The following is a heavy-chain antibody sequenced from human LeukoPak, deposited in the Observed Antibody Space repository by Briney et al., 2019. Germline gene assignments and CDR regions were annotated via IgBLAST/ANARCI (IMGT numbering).Heavy chain of an antibody. CDR3: ARDFLVPAAPYNWFDP. CDR1: GYTFTGYY. CDR2: INPNSGGT. D-gene: IGHD2-2*01. J-gene: IGHJ5*02. Sequence: ASVKVSCKASGYTFTGYYMHWVRQAPGQGPEWMGRINPNSGGTNYAQKFQGRVTMTRDTSISTAYMELSRLRSDDTAVYYCARDFLVPAAPYNWFDPWGQGTLVTVSS. V-gene: IGHV1-2*06.